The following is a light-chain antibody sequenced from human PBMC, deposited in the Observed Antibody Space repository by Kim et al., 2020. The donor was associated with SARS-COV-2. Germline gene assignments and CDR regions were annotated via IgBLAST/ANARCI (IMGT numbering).Light chain of an antibody. Sequence: DIQMTQSPSSLSASVGDRVIITCRASQPINTYLNWYQHKPGRAPSLLIYAASHLQRGVPSRFSATGAGTAFTLTITSLQPEDLATYYCQQSYDTPTTFGQGTKVEIK. CDR1: QPINTY. CDR3: QQSYDTPTT. J-gene: IGKJ1*01. CDR2: AAS. V-gene: IGKV1-39*01.